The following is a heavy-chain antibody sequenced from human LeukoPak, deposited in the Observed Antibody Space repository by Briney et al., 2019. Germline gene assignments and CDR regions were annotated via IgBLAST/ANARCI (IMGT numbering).Heavy chain of an antibody. J-gene: IGHJ5*02. D-gene: IGHD3-9*01. CDR3: ARDLGLTISANWFDP. CDR1: GYSISSGYF. Sequence: PSETLSLTCGVSGYSISSGYFWVWIRQPPGKGLEWIGSVYHTGATYYNPSLRSPVTISVDTSINQFSLELNSVTAADTAVYYCARDLGLTISANWFDPWGQGTLVTVSS. CDR2: VYHTGAT. V-gene: IGHV4-38-2*02.